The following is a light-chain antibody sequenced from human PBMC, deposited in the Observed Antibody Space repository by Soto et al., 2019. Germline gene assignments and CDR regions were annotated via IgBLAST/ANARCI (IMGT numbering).Light chain of an antibody. CDR1: SSDIGAYDY. CDR3: FSFTTTSTHV. V-gene: IGLV2-14*01. CDR2: EVN. Sequence: QSALTQPASLSGSPGQSITISCTGTSSDIGAYDYVSWFQQHPGKAPKLMISEVNNRPSGVSNRFSGSKSGNTAYLTISGLQVEDEAGYFCFSFTTTSTHVFGTGTKGTVL. J-gene: IGLJ1*01.